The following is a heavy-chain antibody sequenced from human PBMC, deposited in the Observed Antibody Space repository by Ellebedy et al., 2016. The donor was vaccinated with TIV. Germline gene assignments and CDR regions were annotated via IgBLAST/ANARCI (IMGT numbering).Heavy chain of an antibody. CDR1: GFTFSTYP. CDR2: ISANGGTT. D-gene: IGHD3/OR15-3a*01. CDR3: ARRSTDFAFDS. J-gene: IGHJ4*02. Sequence: PGGSLRLSCAASGFTFSTYPMNWVRQAPGKGLEWVSIISANGGTTYYADSVKGHFTISRDNSKNTLFLQMSSLRAEDTAVYFCARRSTDFAFDSWGQGTLVTVSS. V-gene: IGHV3-23*01.